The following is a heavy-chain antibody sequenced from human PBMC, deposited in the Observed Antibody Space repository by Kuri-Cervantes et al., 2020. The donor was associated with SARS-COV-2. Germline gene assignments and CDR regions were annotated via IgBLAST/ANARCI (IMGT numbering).Heavy chain of an antibody. V-gene: IGHV3-48*03. Sequence: GESLKISCAASGFTFSSYEMNWVRQAPGKGLEWVSYISSSGSTIYYADSVKGRFTISRDNAKNSLYLQMNSLRAEDTAVYYCARRLEYDFWSGPLDAFDIWGQGTMVT. J-gene: IGHJ3*02. D-gene: IGHD3-3*01. CDR1: GFTFSSYE. CDR3: ARRLEYDFWSGPLDAFDI. CDR2: ISSSGSTI.